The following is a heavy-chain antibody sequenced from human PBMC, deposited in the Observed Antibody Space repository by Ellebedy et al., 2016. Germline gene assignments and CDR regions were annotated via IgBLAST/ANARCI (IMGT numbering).Heavy chain of an antibody. D-gene: IGHD2-15*01. V-gene: IGHV4-31*03. CDR2: IYYSGST. CDR3: ARGWGVLAAPDY. J-gene: IGHJ4*02. Sequence: SETLSLTXTVSGGSINSGDYYWNWIRQHPGKGLEWIGYIYYSGSTYYNPSLKSRVTISVDMSKNQFSLKLSSVTAADTAVYYCARGWGVLAAPDYWGQGTLVTVSS. CDR1: GGSINSGDYY.